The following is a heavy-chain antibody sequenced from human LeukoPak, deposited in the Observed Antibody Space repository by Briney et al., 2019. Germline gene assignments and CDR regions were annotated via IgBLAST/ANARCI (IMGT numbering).Heavy chain of an antibody. V-gene: IGHV3-48*03. D-gene: IGHD7-27*01. CDR1: GFTFSSYE. CDR2: ISSSGSSI. J-gene: IGHJ4*02. CDR3: ARDLNWETY. Sequence: GGSLRLSCAASGFTFSSYEMNWVRQAPGKGLEWVSYISSSGSSIYYADSVKGRFTISRDNSKNTLYLQMNSLRAEDTAVYYCARDLNWETYWGQGTLVSVSS.